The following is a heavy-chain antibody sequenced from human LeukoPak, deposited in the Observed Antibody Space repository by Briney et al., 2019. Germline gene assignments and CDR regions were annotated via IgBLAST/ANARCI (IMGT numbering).Heavy chain of an antibody. D-gene: IGHD3-10*01. Sequence: GGSLRPSCAASGFTFSSYSMNWVRQAPGKGLEWVSSISSSSSYRYYADSVKGRFTISRDNAKNSLYLQMNSLRAEDTAVYYCASVFAGTPAYYYYGMDVWGQGTTVTVSS. CDR3: ASVFAGTPAYYYYGMDV. J-gene: IGHJ6*02. CDR2: ISSSSSYR. CDR1: GFTFSSYS. V-gene: IGHV3-21*01.